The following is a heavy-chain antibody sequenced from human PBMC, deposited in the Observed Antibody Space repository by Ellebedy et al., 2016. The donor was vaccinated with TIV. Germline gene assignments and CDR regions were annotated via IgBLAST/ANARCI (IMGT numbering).Heavy chain of an antibody. J-gene: IGHJ4*02. V-gene: IGHV3-33*01. CDR2: IWYDGSIQ. CDR1: GFTFSRSG. CDR3: ATVRDGVWYADC. D-gene: IGHD6-19*01. Sequence: GESLKISCAASGFTFSRSGMHSVRQAPGKGLDWVAIIWYDGSIQYYADSVKGRFTIFRDNSKNTLYLQMNSLRDEDTAVYFCATVRDGVWYADCWGQGTLVTVSS.